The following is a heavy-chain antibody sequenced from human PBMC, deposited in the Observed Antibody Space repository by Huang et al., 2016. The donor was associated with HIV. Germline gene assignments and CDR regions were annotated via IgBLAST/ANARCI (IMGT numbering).Heavy chain of an antibody. CDR2: IYYSGSN. Sequence: QVQLQESGPGLVKPSATLSLTYPVSGDSISSFYWSWIRQPPGKGREWIGYIYYSGSNNYDPTVKSRVTIAVDTSKNQFSLKLSSVAAADTAVYYCARGIGYSGSYFDYWGQGALVTVSS. CDR1: GDSISSFY. V-gene: IGHV4-59*01. CDR3: ARGIGYSGSYFDY. D-gene: IGHD6-13*01. J-gene: IGHJ4*03.